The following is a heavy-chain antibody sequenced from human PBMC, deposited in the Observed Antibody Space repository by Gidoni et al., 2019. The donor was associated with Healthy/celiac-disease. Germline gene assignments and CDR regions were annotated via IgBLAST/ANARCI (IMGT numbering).Heavy chain of an antibody. Sequence: EVQLVESGGGLVQPGGSLRLSCAASGFTFSSYDMHWVRQATGKGLEWVSAIGTAGDTYYPGSVKGRFTISRENAKNSLYLQMNSLRAGDTAVYYCARSGTHHAFDIWSQGTMVTVSS. CDR1: GFTFSSYD. D-gene: IGHD1-1*01. CDR3: ARSGTHHAFDI. J-gene: IGHJ3*02. V-gene: IGHV3-13*01. CDR2: IGTAGDT.